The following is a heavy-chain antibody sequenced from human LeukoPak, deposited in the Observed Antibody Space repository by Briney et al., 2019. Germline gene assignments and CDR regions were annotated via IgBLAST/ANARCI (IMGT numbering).Heavy chain of an antibody. CDR2: INSDGSST. Sequence: PGGSLRLSCAASGFTFSSYWVHWVRQAPGKGLVWVSRINSDGSSTSYADSVKGRFTISRDNAKNTLYLQMNSLRAEDTAVYYCATYGDYEEVDYWGQGTLVTVSS. CDR1: GFTFSSYW. J-gene: IGHJ4*02. V-gene: IGHV3-74*01. CDR3: ATYGDYEEVDY. D-gene: IGHD4-17*01.